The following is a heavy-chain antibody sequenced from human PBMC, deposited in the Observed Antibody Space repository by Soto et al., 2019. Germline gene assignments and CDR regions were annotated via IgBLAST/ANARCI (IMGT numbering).Heavy chain of an antibody. CDR2: IYSGGST. D-gene: IGHD3-3*01. V-gene: IGHV3-53*01. J-gene: IGHJ4*02. CDR3: VRDLTSGYFDY. CDR1: GFTVSSNY. Sequence: PGGSLRLSCAASGFTVSSNYMSWVRQAPGKGLEWVSVIYSGGSTYYAESVGGRFSISRDNSRNSLYLQLDNLRVDDTALYYCVRDLTSGYFDYWGQGSLVTVSS.